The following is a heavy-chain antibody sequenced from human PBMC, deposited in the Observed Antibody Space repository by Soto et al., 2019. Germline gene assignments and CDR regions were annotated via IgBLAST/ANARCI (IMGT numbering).Heavy chain of an antibody. CDR3: ATLGGWLRFHSPPPYYYGMDV. D-gene: IGHD5-12*01. Sequence: SWVRQMPGTGLEWMGRIDPSDSYTNYSPSFQGHVTISADKSSSTAHLQWSSLKASDTAMYYCATLGGWLRFHSPPPYYYGMDVWGQGTTVTVSS. V-gene: IGHV5-10-1*01. CDR2: IDPSDSYT. J-gene: IGHJ6*02.